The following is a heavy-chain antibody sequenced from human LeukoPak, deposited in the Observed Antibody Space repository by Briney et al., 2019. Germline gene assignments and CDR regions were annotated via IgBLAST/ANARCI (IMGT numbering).Heavy chain of an antibody. V-gene: IGHV3-7*03. J-gene: IGHJ3*02. CDR2: IKQDGSEK. CDR3: ARDPGRWSDAFDI. CDR1: GFTFSSYW. Sequence: GGSLRLSCAASGFTFSSYWMSWVRQAPGKGLEWVANIKQDGSEKYYVDSVKGRFTIPRDNAKNSLYLQMSSLRAEDTAVYYCARDPGRWSDAFDIWGQGTMVTVSS. D-gene: IGHD6-13*01.